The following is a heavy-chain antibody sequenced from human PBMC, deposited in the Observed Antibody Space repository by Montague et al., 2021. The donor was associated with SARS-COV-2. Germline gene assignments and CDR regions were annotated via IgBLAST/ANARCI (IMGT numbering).Heavy chain of an antibody. Sequence: SLRLSCAASGFVLDDLYMGWVRQAPGKGLEWVGLRRNKIGSFATDYAASVRGRFTISRDESKSILYLQMNSLKNEDTAVYFCVRERWYRFDAWGQGTLVTVSS. J-gene: IGHJ5*02. CDR3: VRERWYRFDA. D-gene: IGHD4-23*01. CDR2: RRNKIGSFAT. CDR1: GFVLDDLY. V-gene: IGHV3-72*01.